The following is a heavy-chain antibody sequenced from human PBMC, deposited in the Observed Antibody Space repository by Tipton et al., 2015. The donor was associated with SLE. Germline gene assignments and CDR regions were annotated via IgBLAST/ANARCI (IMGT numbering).Heavy chain of an antibody. CDR2: IYTSGST. CDR1: GGSISSGSYY. CDR3: ARGHDSSGYYDY. J-gene: IGHJ4*02. Sequence: TLSLTCTVSGGSISSGSYYWSWIRQPAGKGLEWIGRIYTSGSTNYNPSLKSRVTISVDTSKNQFSLELSSVTAADTAVYYCARGHDSSGYYDYWGQGTLVTVSS. V-gene: IGHV4-61*02. D-gene: IGHD3-22*01.